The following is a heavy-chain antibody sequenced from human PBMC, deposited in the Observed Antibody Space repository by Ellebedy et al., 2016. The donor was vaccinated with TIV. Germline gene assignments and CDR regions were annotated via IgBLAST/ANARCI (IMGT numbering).Heavy chain of an antibody. Sequence: MPGGSLRLSCAVSGGSLNGYYWSWIRQPPGKGLEWIGEIVHTGATNYHPSLTSRVSISQDTSKSQFSLQLISVAAADTAVYYCARGRPAVVGALNYGLDVWGQGTTVTVSS. CDR3: ARGRPAVVGALNYGLDV. J-gene: IGHJ6*02. D-gene: IGHD6-19*01. CDR2: IVHTGAT. V-gene: IGHV4-34*01. CDR1: GGSLNGYY.